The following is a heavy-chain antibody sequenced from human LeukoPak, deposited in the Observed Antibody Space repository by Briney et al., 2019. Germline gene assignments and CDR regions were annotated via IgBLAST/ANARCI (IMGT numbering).Heavy chain of an antibody. V-gene: IGHV3-7*01. D-gene: IGHD3-16*02. CDR3: ARDIGFDI. CDR1: GFTFDDYD. Sequence: GGSLRLSCAASGFTFDDYDMSWVRQAPAKGLEWVVNIKQHGSEKYYVDSVKGRFTITRDNAKNSLSLQMNSLRAEYTAVYYCARDIGFDIWGQGTMVTVSS. CDR2: IKQHGSEK. J-gene: IGHJ3*02.